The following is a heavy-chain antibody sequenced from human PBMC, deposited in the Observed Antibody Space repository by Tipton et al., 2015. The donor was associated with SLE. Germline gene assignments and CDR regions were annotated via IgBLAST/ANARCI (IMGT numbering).Heavy chain of an antibody. CDR3: ARAPQQLGYLDY. CDR1: GGSFSGYY. J-gene: IGHJ4*02. D-gene: IGHD6-13*01. CDR2: INHSGST. V-gene: IGHV4-34*01. Sequence: TLSLTCAVYGGSFSGYYWSWIRQPPGKGLEWIGEINHSGSTNYNPSLKSRVTISVDTSKNQFSLKLSSVTAADTAVYYCARAPQQLGYLDYCGQGTLVTVSS.